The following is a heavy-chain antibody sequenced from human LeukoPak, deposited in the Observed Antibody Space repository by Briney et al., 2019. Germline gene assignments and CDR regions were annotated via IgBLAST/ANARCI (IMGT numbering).Heavy chain of an antibody. J-gene: IGHJ4*02. CDR2: IIPIFGTA. V-gene: IGHV1-69*13. Sequence: ASVKVSCKASGGTFSSYAISWVRQAPGQGLEWMGGIIPIFGTANYAQKFQGRVTITADESASTAYMELSSLRSEDTAVYYCAKDHTVGATFGVYFDYWGQGTLVTVSS. CDR1: GGTFSSYA. CDR3: AKDHTVGATFGVYFDY. D-gene: IGHD1-26*01.